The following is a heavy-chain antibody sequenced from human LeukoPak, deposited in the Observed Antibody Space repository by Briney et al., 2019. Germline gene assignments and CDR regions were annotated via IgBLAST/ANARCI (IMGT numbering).Heavy chain of an antibody. D-gene: IGHD4-17*01. Sequence: GGSLRLSCAASGFTFSSYWMSWVRQAPGKGLEWVANIKQDGSEKYYVDSVKGRFTISRDNAKNSLYLQMNSLRAEDTAVYYCARDYTVTTEGYYYYYMDVWGKGTTVTVSS. CDR2: IKQDGSEK. CDR3: ARDYTVTTEGYYYYYMDV. J-gene: IGHJ6*03. V-gene: IGHV3-7*01. CDR1: GFTFSSYW.